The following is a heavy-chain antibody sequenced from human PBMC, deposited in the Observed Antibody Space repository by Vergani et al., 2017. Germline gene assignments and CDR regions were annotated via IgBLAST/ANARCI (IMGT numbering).Heavy chain of an antibody. V-gene: IGHV4-61*02. CDR1: GGSISSGSYY. Sequence: QMQLQESGPGLVKASETLSLTCTVSGGSISSGSYYWSWIRQPAGKGLEWIGRIYTSGSTNYNPSLKSRVTISVDTSKNQFSLKLSSVTAADTAVYYCARGYCSSTSCYPPRYWGQGTLVTVSS. D-gene: IGHD2-2*01. CDR2: IYTSGST. CDR3: ARGYCSSTSCYPPRY. J-gene: IGHJ4*02.